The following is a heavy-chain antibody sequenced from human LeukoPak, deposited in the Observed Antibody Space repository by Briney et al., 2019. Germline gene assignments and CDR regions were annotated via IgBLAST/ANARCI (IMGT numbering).Heavy chain of an antibody. CDR3: ARDQAYFYDSSGYFPLDY. CDR2: ISGYNGDT. V-gene: IGHV1-18*01. Sequence: ASVKVSCKASGYIFTTYGFSWVRQAPGQGLEWMGWISGYNGDTNYAQNFQGRVNMTRDIFTSTVYVELRSLRSDDTAVYYCARDQAYFYDSSGYFPLDYWGQGTLVTVSS. D-gene: IGHD3-22*01. J-gene: IGHJ1*01. CDR1: GYIFTTYG.